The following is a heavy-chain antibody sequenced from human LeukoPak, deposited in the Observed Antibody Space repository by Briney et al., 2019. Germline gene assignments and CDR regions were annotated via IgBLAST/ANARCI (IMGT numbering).Heavy chain of an antibody. Sequence: SVKVSCKASGGTFSSYTISWVRQAPGQGLEWMGRIIPILGIANYAQKFQGRVTITADKSTSTAYMELSSLRSEDTAVYCCARGRPLQPRGLYYYYMDVWGKGTTVTVSS. CDR1: GGTFSSYT. CDR3: ARGRPLQPRGLYYYYMDV. CDR2: IIPILGIA. D-gene: IGHD4-11*01. V-gene: IGHV1-69*02. J-gene: IGHJ6*03.